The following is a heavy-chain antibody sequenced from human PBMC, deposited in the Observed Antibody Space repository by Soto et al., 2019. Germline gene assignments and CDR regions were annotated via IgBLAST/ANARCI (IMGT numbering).Heavy chain of an antibody. D-gene: IGHD6-6*01. CDR1: EGNIRPYY. J-gene: IGHJ4*02. CDR2: IYYTGST. Sequence: LVTKSHSNTVVEGNIRPYYWSWIRQTPGKELEWIGYIYYTGSTNYSPSLKSRVTMSLDTSKNLLSLKLNSVTAADTAVYYCARGSPLSSSFPLDYWGQGSLVTVSS. V-gene: IGHV4-59*12. CDR3: ARGSPLSSSFPLDY.